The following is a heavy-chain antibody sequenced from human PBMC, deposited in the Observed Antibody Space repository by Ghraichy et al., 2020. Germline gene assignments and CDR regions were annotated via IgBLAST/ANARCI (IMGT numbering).Heavy chain of an antibody. CDR3: AITFGGVIAYYFDY. D-gene: IGHD3-16*02. V-gene: IGHV1-69*05. CDR2: IIPIFGTA. Sequence: SVKVSCKASGGTFSSYAISWVRQAPGQGLEWMGGIIPIFGTANYAQKFQGRVTITTDESTSTAYMELSSLRSEDTAVYYCAITFGGVIAYYFDYWGQGTLVTVSS. CDR1: GGTFSSYA. J-gene: IGHJ4*02.